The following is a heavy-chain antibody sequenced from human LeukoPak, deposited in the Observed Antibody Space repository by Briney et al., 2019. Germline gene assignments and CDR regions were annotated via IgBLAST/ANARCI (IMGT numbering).Heavy chain of an antibody. CDR2: IYSGGST. D-gene: IGHD6-6*01. V-gene: IGHV3-66*02. CDR3: AREAPNYYYMDV. CDR1: GFTVSSNY. J-gene: IGHJ6*03. Sequence: GGSLRLSCAASGFTVSSNYMSWVRQAPGKGQEWVSVIYSGGSTYYADSVKGRFTISRDNSKNTLYLQMNSLRAEDTAVYYCAREAPNYYYMDVWGKGTTVTVSS.